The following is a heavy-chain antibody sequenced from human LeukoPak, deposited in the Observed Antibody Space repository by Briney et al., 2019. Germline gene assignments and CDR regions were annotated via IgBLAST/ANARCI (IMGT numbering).Heavy chain of an antibody. CDR1: SVSISNYY. V-gene: IGHV4-59*01. J-gene: IGHJ6*03. CDR3: ARVIQQLVRGRDYYYYMDV. CDR2: IYYSRRT. Sequence: KPSETLSFTCTGYSVSISNYYWRWIPKPQGQGLEWSGYIYYSRRTNYNHFLKRRVTIAVDTSKDQFSLKLRSVTAADTAVYYWARVIQQLVRGRDYYYYMDVWGKGTTVTVSS. D-gene: IGHD6-13*01.